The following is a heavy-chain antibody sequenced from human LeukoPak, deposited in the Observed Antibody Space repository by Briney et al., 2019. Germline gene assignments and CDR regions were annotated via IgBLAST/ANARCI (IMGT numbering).Heavy chain of an antibody. CDR3: ARHEGSGSYYSY. Sequence: GESLKISCKGSGYSFATYWIAWVRQMPGRGLEWMGIISPDDSEIRYSPSFRGQVTISADKSTSTAYLQWSRLKASDTAIYYCARHEGSGSYYSYWGQGTLVTVSS. D-gene: IGHD1-26*01. V-gene: IGHV5-51*01. CDR1: GYSFATYW. J-gene: IGHJ4*02. CDR2: ISPDDSEI.